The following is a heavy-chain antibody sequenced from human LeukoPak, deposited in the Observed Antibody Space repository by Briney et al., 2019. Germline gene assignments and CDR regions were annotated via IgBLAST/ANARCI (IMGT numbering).Heavy chain of an antibody. J-gene: IGHJ4*02. V-gene: IGHV3-30*18. CDR2: ISYDGSNK. CDR3: AKDSSAFDY. D-gene: IGHD6-19*01. CDR1: GFTFSSYG. Sequence: GGSLRLSCAASGFTFSSYGMHWVRQAPGKGLEWVAVISYDGSNKYCADSVKGRFTISRDNSKNTLYLQMNSLRAEDTAVYYCAKDSSAFDYWGQGTLVTVSS.